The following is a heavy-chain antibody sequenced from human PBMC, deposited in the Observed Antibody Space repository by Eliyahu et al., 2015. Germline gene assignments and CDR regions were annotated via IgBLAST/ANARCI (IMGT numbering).Heavy chain of an antibody. CDR2: INHSGST. J-gene: IGHJ2*01. Sequence: QVQLQQWGAGLLKPSETLSLTCAVXGGSFSGYYWSWIRQPPGKGLEWIGEINHSGSTNYNPSLKSRVTISVDTSKNQFSLKLSSVTAADTAVYYCARGGHPGEHLWGRGTLVTVSS. V-gene: IGHV4-34*01. CDR1: GGSFSGYY. CDR3: ARGGHPGEHL. D-gene: IGHD3-10*01.